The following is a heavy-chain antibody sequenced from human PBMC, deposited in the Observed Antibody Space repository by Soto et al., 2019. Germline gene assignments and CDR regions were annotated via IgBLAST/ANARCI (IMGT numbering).Heavy chain of an antibody. J-gene: IGHJ4*02. Sequence: QVQLVQSGAEVKKPGASVKVSCKASGYTFTSYAMHWVRQAPGQRLEWMGWINAGNGNTKYSQKFQGRVTITRDTSASTAYMELSSLRPEDTAVYYCARDATMVRALYDYWGQGALVTVSS. V-gene: IGHV1-3*01. CDR3: ARDATMVRALYDY. D-gene: IGHD3-10*01. CDR2: INAGNGNT. CDR1: GYTFTSYA.